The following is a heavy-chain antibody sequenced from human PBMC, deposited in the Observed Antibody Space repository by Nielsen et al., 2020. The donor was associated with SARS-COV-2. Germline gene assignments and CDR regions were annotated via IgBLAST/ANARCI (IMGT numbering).Heavy chain of an antibody. Sequence: GESLKISCAASGFTFSSYAMHWVRQAPGKGLEWVAVISYDGSNKYYADSVKGRFTISRDNSKNTLYLQMNSLRAEDTAVYYCARSTYYYGSGSYYFDYWGQGTLVTVSS. CDR3: ARSTYYYGSGSYYFDY. CDR2: ISYDGSNK. D-gene: IGHD3-10*01. V-gene: IGHV3-30-3*01. CDR1: GFTFSSYA. J-gene: IGHJ4*02.